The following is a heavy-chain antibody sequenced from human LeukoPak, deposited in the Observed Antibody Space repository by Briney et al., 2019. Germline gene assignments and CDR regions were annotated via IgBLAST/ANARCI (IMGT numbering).Heavy chain of an antibody. D-gene: IGHD3-10*01. J-gene: IGHJ4*02. CDR3: ARGALGVRGALFDY. CDR1: GGSFSGYY. Sequence: KPSETLSLTCAVYGGSFSGYYWSWIRQPPGKGLEWIGEINHSGSTNYNPSLKSRVTISVDTSKNQFSLKLSSVTAADTAVYYCARGALGVRGALFDYWGQGTLVTVSS. V-gene: IGHV4-34*01. CDR2: INHSGST.